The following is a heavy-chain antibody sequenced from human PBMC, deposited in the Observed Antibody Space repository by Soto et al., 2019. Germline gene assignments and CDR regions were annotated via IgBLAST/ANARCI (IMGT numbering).Heavy chain of an antibody. J-gene: IGHJ5*02. CDR1: GFTFSSYA. CDR3: AKDLIWFGELLSDP. V-gene: IGHV3-23*01. D-gene: IGHD3-10*01. CDR2: TSGSGGST. Sequence: GGSLRLSCAASGFTFSSYAMSWVRQAPGKGLEWVSATSGSGGSTYYADSVKGRFTISRDNSKNTLYLQMSSLRAEDTAVYYCAKDLIWFGELLSDPWGQGTLVTVSS.